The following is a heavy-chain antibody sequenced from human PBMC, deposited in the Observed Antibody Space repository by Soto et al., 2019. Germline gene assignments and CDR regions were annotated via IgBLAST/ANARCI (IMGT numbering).Heavy chain of an antibody. CDR3: ARGHTWPPDYYYYMDV. Sequence: GGSLRLSCAASGFTFSSYSMNWVRQAPGKGLEWVSSISSSSSYIYYADSVKGRFTISRDNAKNSLYLQMNSLRAEDTAVYYCARGHTWPPDYYYYMDVWGKGTTVTVSS. CDR1: GFTFSSYS. V-gene: IGHV3-21*01. CDR2: ISSSSSYI. J-gene: IGHJ6*03.